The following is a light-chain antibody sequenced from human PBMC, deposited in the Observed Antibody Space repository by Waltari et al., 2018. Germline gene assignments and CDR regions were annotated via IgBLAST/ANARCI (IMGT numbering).Light chain of an antibody. V-gene: IGLV2-14*01. CDR1: SSDVGGNNY. Sequence: LTQPASVSGSPGQSITVSCTGTSSDVGGNNYFTWYQQYPGKAPKLIMYGVTNRPSGVSSRFFGSKSGKTAALTISGLQAEDEADYYCSSYRGNTNYVVFGGGTKVTVL. J-gene: IGLJ2*01. CDR2: GVT. CDR3: SSYRGNTNYVV.